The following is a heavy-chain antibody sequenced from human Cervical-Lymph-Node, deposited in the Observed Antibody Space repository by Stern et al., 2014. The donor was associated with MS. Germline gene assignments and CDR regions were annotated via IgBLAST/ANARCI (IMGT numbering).Heavy chain of an antibody. CDR2: VYPGGSGT. V-gene: IGHV5-51*01. D-gene: IGHD5-18*01. J-gene: IGHJ4*02. Sequence: EVQLEESGAEVKKPGESLKISCKGSGYNFATYWIAWVRQKPGKGLEWMGIVYPGGSGTGYSPSFQGQVTISADKSISTAYLQWRSLRASDTAMYYCARGDISGSSYANLAFDYWGRGTLVTVSS. CDR3: ARGDISGSSYANLAFDY. CDR1: GYNFATYW.